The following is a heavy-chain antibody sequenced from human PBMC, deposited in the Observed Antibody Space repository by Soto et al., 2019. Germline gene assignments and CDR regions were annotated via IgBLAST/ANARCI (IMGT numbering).Heavy chain of an antibody. J-gene: IGHJ4*02. CDR3: GAGQYFTDY. V-gene: IGHV3-30*03. CDR1: GFTFRSYG. CDR2: ISNDGSDK. D-gene: IGHD2-2*01. Sequence: PGGSLRLSCSTSGFTFRSYGMHWVRQAPGKGLEWVALISNDGSDKYYADSVKGRFTISRDNSKSTLYLQMNSLRGDDTAIYYCGAGQYFTDYWGQGTLVTVPS.